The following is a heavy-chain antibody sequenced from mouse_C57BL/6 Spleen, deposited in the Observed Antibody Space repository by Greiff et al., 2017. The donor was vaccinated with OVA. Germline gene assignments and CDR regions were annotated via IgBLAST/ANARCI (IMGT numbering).Heavy chain of an antibody. J-gene: IGHJ4*01. D-gene: IGHD2-4*01. V-gene: IGHV2-3*01. Sequence: VQVVESGPGLVAPSQSLSITCTVSGFSLTSYGVSWVRQPPGKGLEWLGVIWGDGSTNYHSALISRLSISKDNSTSQVFLKLNSLQTDDTSTYYCAKPENYDNDEDYAMCDWGHRVSVSVSS. CDR1: GFSLTSYG. CDR2: IWGDGST. CDR3: AKPENYDNDEDYAMCD.